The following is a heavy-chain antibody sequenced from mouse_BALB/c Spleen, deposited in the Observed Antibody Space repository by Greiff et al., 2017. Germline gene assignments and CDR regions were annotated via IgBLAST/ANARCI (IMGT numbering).Heavy chain of an antibody. CDR3: AREGYYYGSSSYAMDY. Sequence: EVKLVESGPGLVKPSQSLSLTCSVTGYSITSGYYWNWIRQFPGNKLEWMGYISYDGSNNYNPSLKNRISITRDTSKNQFFLKLNSVTTEDTATYYCAREGYYYGSSSYAMDYWGQGTSVTVSS. J-gene: IGHJ4*01. V-gene: IGHV3-6*02. CDR1: GYSITSGYY. CDR2: ISYDGSN. D-gene: IGHD1-1*01.